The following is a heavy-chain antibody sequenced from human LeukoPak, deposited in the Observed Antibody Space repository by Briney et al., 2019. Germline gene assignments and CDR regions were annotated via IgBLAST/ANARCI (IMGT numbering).Heavy chain of an antibody. V-gene: IGHV1-46*01. CDR3: ARIPVADTSFDY. D-gene: IGHD6-19*01. J-gene: IGHJ4*02. CDR2: INPSGGST. CDR1: GYTFTSYY. Sequence: GASVKVSCKASGYTFTSYYMHWVRQAPGQGLEWMGIINPSGGSTSYAQKFQGRVTMTRDTSTSTVYMELSSLRSEDTAAYYCARIPVADTSFDYWGQGTLVTVSS.